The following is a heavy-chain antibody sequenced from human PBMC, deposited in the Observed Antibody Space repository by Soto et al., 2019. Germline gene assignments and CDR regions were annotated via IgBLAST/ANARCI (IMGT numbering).Heavy chain of an antibody. CDR1: GGSVLSGAHY. CDR2: IFFRGDT. Sequence: SETLSLTCTVSGGSVLSGAHYWTWIRQRPGKGLEWIGKIFFRGDTHYNPALKSRLIFSIDTANNQFSLKLTSVTPADTAIYYCARDNYGGRLDFWGRGTPVTVSP. D-gene: IGHD3-10*01. CDR3: ARDNYGGRLDF. V-gene: IGHV4-31*03. J-gene: IGHJ4*02.